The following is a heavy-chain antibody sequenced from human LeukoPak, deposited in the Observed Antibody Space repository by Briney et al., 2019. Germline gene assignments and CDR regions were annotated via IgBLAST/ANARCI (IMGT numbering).Heavy chain of an antibody. CDR3: AREGHVVQAAMIYYYYGMDV. J-gene: IGHJ6*02. D-gene: IGHD2-2*01. CDR1: GGTFSSYA. V-gene: IGHV1-69*13. Sequence: ASVKVSCKASGGTFSSYAISWVRQAPGQGLEWMGGIIPIFGTANYAQKFQGRVTITADESTSTAYMELSSLRSEDTAVYYCAREGHVVQAAMIYYYYGMDVWGQGTTVTVSS. CDR2: IIPIFGTA.